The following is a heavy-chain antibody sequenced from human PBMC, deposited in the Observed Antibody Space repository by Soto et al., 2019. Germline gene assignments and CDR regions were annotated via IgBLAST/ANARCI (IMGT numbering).Heavy chain of an antibody. J-gene: IGHJ4*02. CDR2: IWKDGDNK. CDR1: GFTFSTYA. V-gene: IGHV3-33*01. D-gene: IGHD6-19*01. CDR3: ARDPPGSGWAFDC. Sequence: QVQMVESGGGVVQPGRSLRLSCAASGFTFSTYAMHWVRQAPGKGLEWVAMIWKDGDNKYYADSVQGRFTISRDNSQKIVYLQMDSLRAEDTAVYYCARDPPGSGWAFDCWGQGTLVTVSS.